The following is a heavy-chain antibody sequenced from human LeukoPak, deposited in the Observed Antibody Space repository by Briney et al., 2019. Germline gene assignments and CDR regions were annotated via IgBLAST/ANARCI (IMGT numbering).Heavy chain of an antibody. CDR3: ARVPVYDFWSGYYGWFDP. V-gene: IGHV4-34*01. Sequence: SETLSLTCAVYGGSFSGYYWSWTRQPPGKGLEWIGEINHSGSTNYNPSLKSRVTISVDTSKNQFSLKLSSVTAADTAVYYCARVPVYDFWSGYYGWFDPWSQGTLVTVSS. CDR2: INHSGST. CDR1: GGSFSGYY. D-gene: IGHD3-3*01. J-gene: IGHJ5*02.